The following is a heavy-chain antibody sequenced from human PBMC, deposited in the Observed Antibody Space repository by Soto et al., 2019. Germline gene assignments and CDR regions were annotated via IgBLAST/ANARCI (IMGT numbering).Heavy chain of an antibody. CDR1: GFTFSSYA. Sequence: GGSLRLSCAASGFTFSSYAMHWVRQAPGKGLEYVSAISSNGGSTYYANSVKGRFTISRDNSKNTLYLQMGSLRAEDMAVYYCARVKKPIYYDFWSGSDYWGQGTLVTVS. CDR3: ARVKKPIYYDFWSGSDY. J-gene: IGHJ4*02. CDR2: ISSNGGST. V-gene: IGHV3-64*01. D-gene: IGHD3-3*01.